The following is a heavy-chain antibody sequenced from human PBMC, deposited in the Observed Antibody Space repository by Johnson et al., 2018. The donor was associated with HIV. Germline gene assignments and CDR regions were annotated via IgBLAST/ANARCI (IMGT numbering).Heavy chain of an antibody. Sequence: VQLVESGGGVVQPGRSLRLSCAASGFTFSSYAMHWVRQAPGKGLEWVSYISSSGSTIYYADSVKGRFTISRDNAKNSLYLQMNSLKTEDTAIYYCTTITRSYYYDSSGHLYDAFDIWGQGTMVTVAS. CDR3: TTITRSYYYDSSGHLYDAFDI. D-gene: IGHD3-22*01. CDR1: GFTFSSYA. CDR2: ISSSGSTI. J-gene: IGHJ3*02. V-gene: IGHV3-48*03.